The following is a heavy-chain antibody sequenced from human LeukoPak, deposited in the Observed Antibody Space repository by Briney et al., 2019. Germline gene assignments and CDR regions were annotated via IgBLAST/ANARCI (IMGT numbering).Heavy chain of an antibody. J-gene: IGHJ4*02. CDR2: ILYNGNNI. CDR3: ASSGSYRFDY. V-gene: IGHV3-30-3*01. CDR1: EFTFSAYT. D-gene: IGHD1-26*01. Sequence: PGGSLRLSCAASEFTFSAYTIHWVRQAPGKGLEWVALILYNGNNIYYADSVKGRFTISRDNAKNSLYLQMNSLRDEDTAVYYCASSGSYRFDYWGQGTLVTVSS.